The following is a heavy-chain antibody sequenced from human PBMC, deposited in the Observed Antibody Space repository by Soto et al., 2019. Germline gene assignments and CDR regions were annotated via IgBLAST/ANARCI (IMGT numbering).Heavy chain of an antibody. V-gene: IGHV3-30*04. CDR1: GFTFSAYS. CDR2: IGTDGSTV. J-gene: IGHJ4*02. Sequence: LRLSCAASGFTFSAYSMNWVRQAPGKGLEWVAVIGTDGSTVSYADSVRGRFTISRDNSKNSLYLQMNSLRAEDTAEYYCVTGFRWGQGTLVTVSS. CDR3: VTGFR.